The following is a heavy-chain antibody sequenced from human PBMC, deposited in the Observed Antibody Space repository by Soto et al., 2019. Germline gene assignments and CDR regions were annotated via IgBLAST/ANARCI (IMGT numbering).Heavy chain of an antibody. CDR2: ISTFNGKT. CDR3: ARLLTEGATFREDAFDL. D-gene: IGHD3-9*01. J-gene: IGHJ3*01. Sequence: QIQLMQSGGDVKMPGASLKVSCTTSRYTFTSHGIAWVRQAPGQGLEWMGWISTFNGKTDYAQKFQGRVTMTADTITSTVHMELRSLRSDDTGVYYCARLLTEGATFREDAFDLWGPGTKVTVSS. CDR1: RYTFTSHG. V-gene: IGHV1-18*01.